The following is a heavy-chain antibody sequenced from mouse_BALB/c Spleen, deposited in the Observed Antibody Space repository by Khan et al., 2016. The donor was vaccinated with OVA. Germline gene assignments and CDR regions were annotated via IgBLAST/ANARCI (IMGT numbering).Heavy chain of an antibody. D-gene: IGHD3-3*01. V-gene: IGHV1S29*02. CDR1: GYTFTDYN. Sequence: EVQLQESGPEVVKPGASVKISCKASGYTFTDYNMDWVKQRHGKSLEWIGYFFPNSGGSGYNQMFTTKATLTVDISFSTAYMDLRSLTSEDSAVCYCVRSSEGSFAFWGQGTLVTVSA. CDR3: VRSSEGSFAF. CDR2: FFPNSGGS. J-gene: IGHJ3*01.